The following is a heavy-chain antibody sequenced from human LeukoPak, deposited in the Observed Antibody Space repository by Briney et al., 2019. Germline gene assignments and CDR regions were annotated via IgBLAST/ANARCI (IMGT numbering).Heavy chain of an antibody. CDR3: SRGSGWLSVY. Sequence: GGSLRLSCSASGFTFGDYLMSWFRQAPGKGLEWIGFISGGTTEYAASVKGRFTISRDDSTSIAYLQMNSLTTEDTAVYYCSRGSGWLSVYWGQGTLVTVSS. D-gene: IGHD6-19*01. CDR1: GFTFGDYL. CDR2: ISGGTT. J-gene: IGHJ4*02. V-gene: IGHV3-49*03.